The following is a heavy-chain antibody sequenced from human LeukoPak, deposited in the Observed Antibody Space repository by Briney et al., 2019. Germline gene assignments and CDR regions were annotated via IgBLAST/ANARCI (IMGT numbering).Heavy chain of an antibody. CDR2: IYYSGST. Sequence: SETLSLTCTVSGGSISSGDYYWSWIRQPPGRGLEWIGYIYYSGSTYYNPSLKSRVTISVDTSKNQFSLKLSSVTAADTAVYYCARGGIRITIFGVVTTEALDYWGQGTLVTVSS. V-gene: IGHV4-30-4*01. CDR3: ARGGIRITIFGVVTTEALDY. CDR1: GGSISSGDYY. J-gene: IGHJ4*02. D-gene: IGHD3-3*01.